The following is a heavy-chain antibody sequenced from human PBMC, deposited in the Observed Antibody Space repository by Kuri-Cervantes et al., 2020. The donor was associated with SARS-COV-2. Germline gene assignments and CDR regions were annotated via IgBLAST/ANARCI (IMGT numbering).Heavy chain of an antibody. CDR2: IIPIFGTA. Sequence: SVKVSCKASGGTFSSYAISWVRQAPGQGLEWMVGIIPIFGTANYAQKFQGRVTITADESTRTAYMELSSLRSEDTAVYYCARDMYYYDSSGYYYPLGYWGQGTLVTVSS. J-gene: IGHJ4*02. CDR3: ARDMYYYDSSGYYYPLGY. V-gene: IGHV1-69*13. CDR1: GGTFSSYA. D-gene: IGHD3-22*01.